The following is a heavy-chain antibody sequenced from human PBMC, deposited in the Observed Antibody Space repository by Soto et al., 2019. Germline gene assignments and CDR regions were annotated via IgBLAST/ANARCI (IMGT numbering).Heavy chain of an antibody. D-gene: IGHD3-3*01. CDR1: GGSVKGYY. CDR3: ATRITVFGLLIPPFDP. Sequence: PSETLSLTCAVYGGSVKGYYWNWIRQPPGKGLEWIGEINRTGGTHYNPSLKSRVTMSVDTSKNQFSLRLSSVTAADTAIYYCATRITVFGLLIPPFDPWGQGTQVTVSS. V-gene: IGHV4-34*01. CDR2: INRTGGT. J-gene: IGHJ5*02.